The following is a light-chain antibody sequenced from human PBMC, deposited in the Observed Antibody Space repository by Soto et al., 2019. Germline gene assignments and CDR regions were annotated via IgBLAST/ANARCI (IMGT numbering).Light chain of an antibody. Sequence: EIVMTQSPATLSVSPGERATLSCRASQSVSSNLAWYQQKPGQAPRLLIYGASTRATGIPARFSGSGSGTEFTLTISSLQSQDFATYYCQQANSFPGTFGQGTKVGIK. V-gene: IGKV3-15*01. CDR3: QQANSFPGT. CDR1: QSVSSN. CDR2: GAS. J-gene: IGKJ1*01.